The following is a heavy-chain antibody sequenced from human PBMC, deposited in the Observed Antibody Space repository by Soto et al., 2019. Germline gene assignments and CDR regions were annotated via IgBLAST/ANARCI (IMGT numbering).Heavy chain of an antibody. CDR1: GFTFSSYG. D-gene: IGHD2-8*02. V-gene: IGHV3-30*18. CDR2: ISYDGSNK. Sequence: QVQLVESGGGVVQPGRSLRLSCAASGFTFSSYGMHWVRQAPGKGLEWVAVISYDGSNKYYADSVKGRFTISRDNSKNTLYLQMNSLRAEDTAVYYCAKDFSAGGWGQRTLVTVSS. CDR3: AKDFSAGG. J-gene: IGHJ4*02.